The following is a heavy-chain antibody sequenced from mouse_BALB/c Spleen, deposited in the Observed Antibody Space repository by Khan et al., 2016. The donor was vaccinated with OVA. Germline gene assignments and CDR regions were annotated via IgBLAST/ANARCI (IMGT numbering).Heavy chain of an antibody. CDR1: GYTFINYW. Sequence: QVQLKESGAELAKPGASVKMSCKASGYTFINYWILWVKQRPGQGLEWIGYINPSTGYTEYNQNFKDKATLTADKSSSTAYMQLSSLTSEDSAVYYCARRGLRWDFDYWGQGTTGTVSS. CDR3: ARRGLRWDFDY. D-gene: IGHD1-1*01. CDR2: INPSTGYT. V-gene: IGHV1-7*01. J-gene: IGHJ2*01.